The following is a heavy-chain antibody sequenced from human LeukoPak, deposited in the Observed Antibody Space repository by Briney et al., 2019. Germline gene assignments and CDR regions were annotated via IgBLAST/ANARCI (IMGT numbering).Heavy chain of an antibody. V-gene: IGHV3-7*01. CDR1: GFTFSSYW. Sequence: PGGSLRLSCAASGFTFSSYWMSWVRQAPGKGLEWVANIKQDGSEKYYVDSVKGRFTISRDNAKNSLYLQMNSLRAEDTAVYYCARDRGIAVAAVLVYFDYWGQGTLVTVSS. D-gene: IGHD6-19*01. J-gene: IGHJ4*02. CDR2: IKQDGSEK. CDR3: ARDRGIAVAAVLVYFDY.